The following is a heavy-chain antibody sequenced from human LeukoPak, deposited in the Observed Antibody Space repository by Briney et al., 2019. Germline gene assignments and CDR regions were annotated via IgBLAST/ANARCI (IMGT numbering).Heavy chain of an antibody. CDR1: GFTFSSYS. V-gene: IGHV3-21*01. CDR3: ARLRASYGRPGLVDY. D-gene: IGHD5-18*01. Sequence: GGSLRLSCAASGFTFSSYSMNWVRQAPGKGLEWVSSISSSSSYIYYADSVKGRFTISRDNAKNSLYLQMNSLRAEDTAVYYCARLRASYGRPGLVDYWGQGTLVTVSS. J-gene: IGHJ4*02. CDR2: ISSSSSYI.